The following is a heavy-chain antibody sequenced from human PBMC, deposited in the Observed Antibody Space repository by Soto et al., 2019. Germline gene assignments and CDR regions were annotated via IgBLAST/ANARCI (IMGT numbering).Heavy chain of an antibody. CDR3: ARQEGVRPPTTHHRHYYYYYYMDV. CDR1: GGSISSYY. D-gene: IGHD3-10*01. J-gene: IGHJ6*03. Sequence: SETLSLTCTVSGGSISSYYWSWIRQPPGKGLEWIGYIYYSGSTNYNPSLKSRVTISVDTSKNQFSLKLSSVTAADTAVYYCARQEGVRPPTTHHRHYYYYYYMDVWGKGTTVTVSS. V-gene: IGHV4-59*08. CDR2: IYYSGST.